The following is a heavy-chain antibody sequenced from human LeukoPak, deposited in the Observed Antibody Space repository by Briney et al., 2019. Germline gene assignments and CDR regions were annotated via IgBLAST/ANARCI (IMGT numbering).Heavy chain of an antibody. CDR3: ARGRMGWLQFDY. Sequence: ASVKVSCKASGGTFSSYAISWVRQAPGQGLEWMGGIIPIFGTANYAQKFQGRDTITRNTSISTAYMELSSLRSEDTAVYYCARGRMGWLQFDYWGQGTLVTVSS. CDR1: GGTFSSYA. V-gene: IGHV1-69*05. J-gene: IGHJ4*02. CDR2: IIPIFGTA. D-gene: IGHD5-24*01.